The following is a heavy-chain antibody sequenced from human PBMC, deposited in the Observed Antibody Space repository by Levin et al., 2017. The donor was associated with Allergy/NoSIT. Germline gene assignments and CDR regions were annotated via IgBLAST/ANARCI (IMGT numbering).Heavy chain of an antibody. CDR3: ARDPGIVVVPAGGGMDV. CDR2: ISSSSSYI. CDR1: GFTFSSYS. J-gene: IGHJ6*02. D-gene: IGHD2-2*01. V-gene: IGHV3-21*01. Sequence: GESLKISCAASGFTFSSYSMNWVRQAPGKGLEWVSSISSSSSYIYYADSVKGRFTISRDNAKNSLYLQMNSLRAEDTAVYYCARDPGIVVVPAGGGMDVWGQGTTVTVSS.